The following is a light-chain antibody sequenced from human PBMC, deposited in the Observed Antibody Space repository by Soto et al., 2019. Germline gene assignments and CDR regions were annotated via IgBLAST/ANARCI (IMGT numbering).Light chain of an antibody. Sequence: DIVMTQSPATLSVSPGERATLSCRASPSVSNYLAWYQQKPGQAPRLLIYGAFNRATGIPARFSGGGSGADFTLTISSLEPEDFAVYYCQQRNIWPPVTFGQGTRLENK. J-gene: IGKJ5*01. CDR2: GAF. V-gene: IGKV3-11*01. CDR3: QQRNIWPPVT. CDR1: PSVSNY.